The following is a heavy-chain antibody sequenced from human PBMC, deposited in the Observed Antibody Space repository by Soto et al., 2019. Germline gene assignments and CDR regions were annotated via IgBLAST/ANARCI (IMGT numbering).Heavy chain of an antibody. CDR1: GFTFSDCY. J-gene: IGHJ4*02. CDR2: ISGSGSTT. Sequence: GGSLRLSCGASGFTFSDCYMIWFRQAPGKGLEWVSYISGSGSTTHDADSVKGRFTISRDNAKSSVYLQMNSLRAEDTAVYYCARVGSIEAAGTPDYWGQGTLVTVSS. D-gene: IGHD6-13*01. CDR3: ARVGSIEAAGTPDY. V-gene: IGHV3-11*01.